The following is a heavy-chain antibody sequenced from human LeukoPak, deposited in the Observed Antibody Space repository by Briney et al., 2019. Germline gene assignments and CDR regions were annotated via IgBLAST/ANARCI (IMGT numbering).Heavy chain of an antibody. J-gene: IGHJ4*02. CDR1: GGSISSGGYY. V-gene: IGHV4-31*03. Sequence: SQTLSLTCTVSGGSISSGGYYWSWIRQHPGKGLEWIGYIYYSGSTYYNPSLKSRVTISVGTSKNQFSLKLSSVTAADTAVYYCARASKGYLWALDYWGQGTLVTVSS. CDR2: IYYSGST. CDR3: ARASKGYLWALDY. D-gene: IGHD3-16*02.